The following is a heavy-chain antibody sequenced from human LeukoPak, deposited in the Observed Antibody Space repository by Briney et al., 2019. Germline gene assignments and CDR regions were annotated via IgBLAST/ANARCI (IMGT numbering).Heavy chain of an antibody. V-gene: IGHV3-48*03. Sequence: GGSLRLSCAASGFTFNSYEMNWVRQAPGKGLEWVSYITSSGSTRYYADSVKGRFTISRDNAKNSLYLQMNSLRAEDTAVYYCAKGLAVKYYYDSSGPDDAFDIWGQGTMVTVSS. D-gene: IGHD3-22*01. CDR2: ITSSGSTR. J-gene: IGHJ3*02. CDR1: GFTFNSYE. CDR3: AKGLAVKYYYDSSGPDDAFDI.